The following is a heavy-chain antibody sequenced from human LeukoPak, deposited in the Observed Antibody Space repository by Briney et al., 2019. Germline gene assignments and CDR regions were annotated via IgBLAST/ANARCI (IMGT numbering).Heavy chain of an antibody. CDR2: IYYNGGT. CDR1: GGSINNYY. D-gene: IGHD6-6*01. J-gene: IGHJ4*02. V-gene: IGHV4-59*08. Sequence: SETLSLTCSVSGGSINNYYWSWIRQSPGKRLEWIGYIYYNGGTNYNSSFKGRVPMSLDTSTNQFSLNLNSVTAADTAVDYCARWNIATRLFDYWGQGNLVTVSS. CDR3: ARWNIATRLFDY.